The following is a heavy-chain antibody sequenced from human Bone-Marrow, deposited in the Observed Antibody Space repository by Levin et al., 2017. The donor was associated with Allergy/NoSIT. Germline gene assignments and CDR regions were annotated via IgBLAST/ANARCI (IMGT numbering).Heavy chain of an antibody. V-gene: IGHV4-34*01. CDR2: INHSGST. CDR3: ARALYSNYYYYGMDV. Sequence: SETLSLTCAVYGGSFSGYYWSWIRQPPGKGLEWIGEINHSGSTNYNPSLKSRVTISVDTSKNQFSLKLSSVTAADTAVYYCARALYSNYYYYGMDVWGQGTTVTVSS. D-gene: IGHD4-11*01. J-gene: IGHJ6*02. CDR1: GGSFSGYY.